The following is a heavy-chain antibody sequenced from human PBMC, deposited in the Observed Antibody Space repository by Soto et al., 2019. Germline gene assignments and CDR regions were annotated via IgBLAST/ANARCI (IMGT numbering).Heavy chain of an antibody. CDR3: ARISLGTGYYQNTIDY. CDR1: GGSISSGGYY. J-gene: IGHJ4*02. D-gene: IGHD3-9*01. V-gene: IGHV4-31*03. Sequence: SETLSLTCTVSGGSISSGGYYWSWIRQHPGKGLEWIGYIYYSGSTYYNPSLKSRVTISVDTSKNQFSLKLGSVTAADTAVYYCARISLGTGYYQNTIDYWGQGTLVTVSS. CDR2: IYYSGST.